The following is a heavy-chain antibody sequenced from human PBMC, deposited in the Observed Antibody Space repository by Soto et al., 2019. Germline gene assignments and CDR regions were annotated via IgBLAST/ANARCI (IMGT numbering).Heavy chain of an antibody. CDR2: ISYHGNNK. V-gene: IGHV3-30*03. Sequence: QVQLVESGGGVVQPGGSLGLSCEGSGFSFNNYGIHWVRQAPGKGLEWVSGISYHGNNKYYAGSVKGRFTISRDNSKNTVYLQMDSLGVEDTAVYRCARGRPATSTDAEFEYWGQGTLVTVSS. CDR3: ARGRPATSTDAEFEY. CDR1: GFSFNNYG. D-gene: IGHD4-4*01. J-gene: IGHJ4*02.